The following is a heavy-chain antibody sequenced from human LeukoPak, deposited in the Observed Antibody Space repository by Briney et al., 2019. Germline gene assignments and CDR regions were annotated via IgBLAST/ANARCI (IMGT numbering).Heavy chain of an antibody. V-gene: IGHV4-4*02. J-gene: IGHJ3*02. CDR2: LYHSGST. D-gene: IGHD2-2*01. CDR1: GDSISSSNW. CDR3: ASYGDIVVVPAARAVHAFDI. Sequence: SKTLSLTCAVSGDSISSSNWWSWVRQLPGKGLEWIGELYHSGSTNYNPSLKSRVTISVDKPKNQFPLKLSSVTAADTAMYYCASYGDIVVVPAARAVHAFDIWGQGTMVTVSS.